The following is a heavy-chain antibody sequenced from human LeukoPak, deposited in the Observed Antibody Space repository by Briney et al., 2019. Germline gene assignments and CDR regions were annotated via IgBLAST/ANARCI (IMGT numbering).Heavy chain of an antibody. D-gene: IGHD3-10*01. Sequence: TGGPLRLSCAASGFTFSSYAMSWVRQAPGKGLEWVSAISGSGGSTYYADSVKGRFTISRDNSKNTLYLQMNSLRAEDTAVYYCAKDRDHGYYYYYMDVWGKGTTVTVSS. CDR1: GFTFSSYA. CDR3: AKDRDHGYYYYYMDV. J-gene: IGHJ6*03. V-gene: IGHV3-23*01. CDR2: ISGSGGST.